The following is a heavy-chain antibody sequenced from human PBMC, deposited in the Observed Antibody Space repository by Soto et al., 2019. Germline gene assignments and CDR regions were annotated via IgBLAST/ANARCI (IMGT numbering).Heavy chain of an antibody. CDR1: GFTFSSYW. V-gene: IGHV3-7*01. J-gene: IGHJ6*03. Sequence: EVQLVESGGGLVQPGGSLRLSCAASGFTFSSYWMSWVRQAPGKGLEWVANIKQDRSEKYYVESVKGRVTISRDNAKNSLYLQMNSLGAEDTAVYYCARRGYSYGSPYYYYYYMDVWGKGTTVTVSS. D-gene: IGHD5-18*01. CDR2: IKQDRSEK. CDR3: ARRGYSYGSPYYYYYYMDV.